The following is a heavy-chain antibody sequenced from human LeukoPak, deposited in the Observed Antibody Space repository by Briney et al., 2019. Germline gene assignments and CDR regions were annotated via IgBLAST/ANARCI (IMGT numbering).Heavy chain of an antibody. CDR3: ARSAYYDFWNEYKKDWFDP. V-gene: IGHV4-30-4*01. CDR1: GGSLSSGGYY. CDR2: ISYSGST. D-gene: IGHD3/OR15-3a*01. Sequence: SETLSLTCTVSGGSLSSGGYYWSWIRQHPGKGLEWMGYISYSGSTFYRSSLRNRVTIALDMSKNQFSLNLSSVTAADTAVYYCARSAYYDFWNEYKKDWFDPWGQGTLVTVSS. J-gene: IGHJ5*02.